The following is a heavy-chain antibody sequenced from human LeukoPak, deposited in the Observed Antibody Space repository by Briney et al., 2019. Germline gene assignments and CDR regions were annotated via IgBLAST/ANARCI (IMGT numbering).Heavy chain of an antibody. J-gene: IGHJ4*02. CDR3: AKEYGWLVWGIEY. V-gene: IGHV3-23*01. CDR1: GITFTSYA. Sequence: GGSLRLSCAASGITFTSYAMSWVRQAPGKGLEWVSGISGTGANTYYGDSVKGRFTISRDNSKNTLYLQMNSLRAEDTAVYYCAKEYGWLVWGIEYWGQGTLVTVSS. CDR2: ISGTGANT. D-gene: IGHD6-19*01.